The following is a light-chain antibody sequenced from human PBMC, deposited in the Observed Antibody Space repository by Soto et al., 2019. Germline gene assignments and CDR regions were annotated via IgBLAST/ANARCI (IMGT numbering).Light chain of an antibody. J-gene: IGKJ1*01. CDR2: GAS. Sequence: ENVLTQSPGTLSLSPGERATLSCRASQSVSSSYLAWYQQKPGQAPRLLIYGASSRATGIPDRFRGSGSGTDFTLTNNRLEPEDFAVYYCQQNGSSPRTFGQGTKVEI. CDR3: QQNGSSPRT. CDR1: QSVSSSY. V-gene: IGKV3-20*01.